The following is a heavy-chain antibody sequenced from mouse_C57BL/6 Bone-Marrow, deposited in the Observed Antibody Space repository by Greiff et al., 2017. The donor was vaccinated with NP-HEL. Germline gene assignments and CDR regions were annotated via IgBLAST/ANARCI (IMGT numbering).Heavy chain of an antibody. J-gene: IGHJ3*01. D-gene: IGHD1-1*01. Sequence: EVKLVESGGGLVQPGGSLKLSCAASGFTFSDYYMYWVRQTPEKRLEWVAYISNGGGSTYYPDTVKGRFTISRDNAKNTLYLQMSRLKSEDTAMYYCARQETTVVAPFAYWGQGTLVTVSA. CDR1: GFTFSDYY. V-gene: IGHV5-12*01. CDR3: ARQETTVVAPFAY. CDR2: ISNGGGST.